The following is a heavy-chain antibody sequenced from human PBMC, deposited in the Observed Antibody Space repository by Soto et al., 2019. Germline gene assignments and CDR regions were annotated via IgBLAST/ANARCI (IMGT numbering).Heavy chain of an antibody. Sequence: QVQLVQSGAEEKKPGASVKVSCTASGYTFTRYAMHWVRQAPGQRLEWMGWINAGNGNTKYSQKFQGRVTITRDTSASTAYMELSSLRSEDAAVYYCARSMVVVTALDYWGQGTLVTVS. D-gene: IGHD2-21*02. CDR1: GYTFTRYA. V-gene: IGHV1-3*05. J-gene: IGHJ4*02. CDR3: ARSMVVVTALDY. CDR2: INAGNGNT.